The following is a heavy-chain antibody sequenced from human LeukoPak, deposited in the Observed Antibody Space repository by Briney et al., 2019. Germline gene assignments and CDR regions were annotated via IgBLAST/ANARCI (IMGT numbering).Heavy chain of an antibody. CDR1: GYTFSSYG. J-gene: IGHJ4*02. CDR2: ISGYSANA. V-gene: IGHV1-18*01. D-gene: IGHD3-9*01. Sequence: ASVKVSCKASGYTFSSYGISWVRQAPGQGLKWMGWISGYSANAKYAQKLQGRVTMTTDTSTSTVLMELRSLRSDDTAVYYCARDTYDFLTGRYSGSGGDYWGQGTLVTVSS. CDR3: ARDTYDFLTGRYSGSGGDY.